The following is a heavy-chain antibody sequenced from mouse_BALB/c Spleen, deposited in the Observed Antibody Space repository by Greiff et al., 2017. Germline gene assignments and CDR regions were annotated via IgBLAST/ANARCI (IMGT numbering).Heavy chain of an antibody. J-gene: IGHJ4*01. Sequence: DVMLVESGGGLVKPGGSLKLSCAASGFTFSSYTMSWVRQTPEKRLEWVATISSGGSYTYYPDSVKGRFTISRDNAKNTLYLQMSSLKSEDTAMYYCTRDPGGDAMDYWGQGTSVTVSS. CDR2: ISSGGSYT. V-gene: IGHV5-6-4*01. CDR3: TRDPGGDAMDY. CDR1: GFTFSSYT.